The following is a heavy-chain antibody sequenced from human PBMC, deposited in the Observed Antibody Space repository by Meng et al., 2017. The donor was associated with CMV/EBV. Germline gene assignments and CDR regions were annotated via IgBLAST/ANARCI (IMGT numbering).Heavy chain of an antibody. CDR1: GFTFSSHS. J-gene: IGHJ5*02. CDR3: ARDTDSRRWSGYYGWFDP. V-gene: IGHV3-48*04. CDR2: IKSGGDTK. Sequence: GGSLRLSCAASGFTFSSHSMNWVRQAPGKGLEWVSYIKSGGDTKHYADSVKGRFTISRDNAENSLYLQMNSLRAEDTAVYYCARDTDSRRWSGYYGWFDPWGQGTLVTVS. D-gene: IGHD3-3*01.